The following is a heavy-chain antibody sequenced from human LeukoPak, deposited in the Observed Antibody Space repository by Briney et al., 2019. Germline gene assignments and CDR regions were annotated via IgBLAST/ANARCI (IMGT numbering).Heavy chain of an antibody. V-gene: IGHV3-30*18. CDR1: GFTFSSYG. CDR3: AKDRYYYDSSGYVDY. J-gene: IGHJ4*02. Sequence: PGRPLRLSCAASGFTFSSYGMHWVRQAPGKGLEWVAVISYDGSNKYYADSVKGRFTISRDNSKNTLYLQMNSLRAEDTAVYYCAKDRYYYDSSGYVDYWGQGTLVTVSS. D-gene: IGHD3-22*01. CDR2: ISYDGSNK.